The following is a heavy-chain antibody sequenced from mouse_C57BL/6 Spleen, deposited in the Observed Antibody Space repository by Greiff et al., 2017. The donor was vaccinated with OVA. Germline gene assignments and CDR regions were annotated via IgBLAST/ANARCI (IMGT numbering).Heavy chain of an antibody. CDR1: GYTFTDYN. J-gene: IGHJ3*01. CDR3: ARSGYDYGGAY. V-gene: IGHV1-18*01. Sequence: EVKLMESGPELVKPGASVKIPCKASGYTFTDYNMDWVKQSHGKSLEWIGDFNPNNGGTIYNQKFKGKATLTVDKSSSTAYMELRSLTSEDTAVYYCARSGYDYGGAYWGQGTLVTVSA. D-gene: IGHD2-4*01. CDR2: FNPNNGGT.